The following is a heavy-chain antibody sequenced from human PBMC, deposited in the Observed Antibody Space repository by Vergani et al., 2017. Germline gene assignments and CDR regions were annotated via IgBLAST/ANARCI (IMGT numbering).Heavy chain of an antibody. V-gene: IGHV3-7*03. D-gene: IGHD6-19*01. CDR2: ITPDGSEK. CDR1: GFTFSSYW. J-gene: IGHJ4*01. Sequence: EVQLVESGGGLVQPGGSLRLSCAASGFTFSSYWMSWVRQAPGEGLEWVANITPDGSEKYYVDSVKGRFTISRDNAKNSLYLQMNSLRAEDTAVYFCARRSDTLAFAGDFDYWGHGTLVTVSS. CDR3: ARRSDTLAFAGDFDY.